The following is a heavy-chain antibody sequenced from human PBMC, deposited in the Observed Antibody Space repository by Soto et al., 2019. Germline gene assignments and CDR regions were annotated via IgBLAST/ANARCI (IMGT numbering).Heavy chain of an antibody. Sequence: EVQLLESGGGLVQPGGSLRLSCAASGFTFSSYAMSWVRQAPGKGLEWVSAISGSGGSTYYADSVKGRFTISRDNSKDTLYLQMNSLRAEDTAVYYCAKYYDDVWGSYRSDFDYWGKGTLVTVSS. D-gene: IGHD3-16*02. CDR2: ISGSGGST. CDR3: AKYYDDVWGSYRSDFDY. J-gene: IGHJ4*02. CDR1: GFTFSSYA. V-gene: IGHV3-23*01.